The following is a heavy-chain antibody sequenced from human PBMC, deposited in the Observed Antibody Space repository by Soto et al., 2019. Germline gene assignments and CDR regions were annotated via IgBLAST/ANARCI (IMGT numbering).Heavy chain of an antibody. J-gene: IGHJ5*02. Sequence: PSETLSLTCTVSGGSISSYYWSWIRQPPGKGLEWIGYIYYSGSTNYNPSLKSRVTISVDTSKNQFSLKLSSETAADTAVYYCARHNYGSASWGQGTLVTVSS. CDR3: ARHNYGSAS. D-gene: IGHD3-10*01. CDR1: GGSISSYY. V-gene: IGHV4-59*08. CDR2: IYYSGST.